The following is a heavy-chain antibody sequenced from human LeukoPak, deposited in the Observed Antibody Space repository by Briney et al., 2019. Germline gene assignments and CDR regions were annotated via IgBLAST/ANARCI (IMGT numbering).Heavy chain of an antibody. D-gene: IGHD6-13*01. Sequence: ASVKVSCKASGGTFSSYAISWVRQAPGQGLEWMRGIIPIFGTAIYAQKFQGRVTITTDESTSTAYMELSSLRSEDTAVYYCARENWAAAGIAFDYWGQGTLVTVSS. V-gene: IGHV1-69*05. CDR2: IIPIFGTA. CDR3: ARENWAAAGIAFDY. J-gene: IGHJ4*02. CDR1: GGTFSSYA.